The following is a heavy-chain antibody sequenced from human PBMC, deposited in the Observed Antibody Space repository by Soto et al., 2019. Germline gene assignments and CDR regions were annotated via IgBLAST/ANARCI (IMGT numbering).Heavy chain of an antibody. D-gene: IGHD2-21*02. CDR3: VGHRRLYYFDY. V-gene: IGHV3-23*01. Sequence: HPGGSLRLSCAASGFTFSSYAMSWVRQAPGKGLEWVSAISGSGGSTYYADSVKGRFTISRDNSKNTLYLQMNSLRAEDTAVYYCVGHRRLYYFDYWGQGTLVTVSS. CDR1: GFTFSSYA. J-gene: IGHJ4*01. CDR2: ISGSGGST.